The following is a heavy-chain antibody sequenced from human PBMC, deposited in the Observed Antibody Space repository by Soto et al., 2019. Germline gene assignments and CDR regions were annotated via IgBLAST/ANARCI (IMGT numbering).Heavy chain of an antibody. CDR1: GFSLSNARMG. CDR3: ARIAGKLERLLVGDY. V-gene: IGHV2-26*01. J-gene: IGHJ4*02. CDR2: IFSNDEK. D-gene: IGHD1-1*01. Sequence: QVTLKESGPVLVKPTETLTLTCTVSGFSLSNARMGVSWIRQPPGKALEWLAHIFSNDEKSYSTSLKSRLTIXXDXSXXQVVLTMTNMDPVDTATYYCARIAGKLERLLVGDYWGQGTLVTVSS.